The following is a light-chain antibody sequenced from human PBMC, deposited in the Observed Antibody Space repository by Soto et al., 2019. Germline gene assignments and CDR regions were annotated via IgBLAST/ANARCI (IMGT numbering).Light chain of an antibody. Sequence: DIQMTQSPSSLSASVGYRVTITCRASQSISSYLNWYQQKPGKAPKLLIYAASSLQSGVPSRFSGSGSGTDFTLTITSLQPEDSATYYCQHSYGTPRTFGQGTKVDIK. CDR1: QSISSY. V-gene: IGKV1-39*01. CDR3: QHSYGTPRT. J-gene: IGKJ1*01. CDR2: AAS.